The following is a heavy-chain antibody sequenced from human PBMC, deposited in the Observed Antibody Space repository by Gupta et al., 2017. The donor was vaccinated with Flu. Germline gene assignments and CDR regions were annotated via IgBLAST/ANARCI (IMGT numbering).Heavy chain of an antibody. J-gene: IGHJ6*02. CDR2: VHVTGDT. V-gene: IGHV4-4*07. CDR1: GGSIGLSF. Sequence: GGSIGLSFWSWIRQSAGERLEWIGRVHVTGDTNDNPSLKSRVDMSLDTSKNQFSLTVSSXTXADTAVXYCARDGYYNMDVWGQGTAVTVS. CDR3: ARDGYYNMDV.